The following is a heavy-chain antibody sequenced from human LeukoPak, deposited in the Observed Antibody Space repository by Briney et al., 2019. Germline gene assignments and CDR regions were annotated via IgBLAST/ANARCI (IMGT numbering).Heavy chain of an antibody. V-gene: IGHV3-21*01. J-gene: IGHJ4*02. CDR3: AREIGYGDYVNYFDY. CDR1: GFTFSSYS. D-gene: IGHD4-17*01. Sequence: GGSLRLSCAASGFTFSSYSMNWVRQAPGKGLEWVSSISSSSSYIYYADSVKGRFTISRDNAKISLYLQMNSLRAEDTAVYYCAREIGYGDYVNYFDYWGQGTLVTVSS. CDR2: ISSSSSYI.